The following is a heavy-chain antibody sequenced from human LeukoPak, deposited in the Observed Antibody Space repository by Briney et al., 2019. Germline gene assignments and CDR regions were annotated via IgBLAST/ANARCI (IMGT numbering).Heavy chain of an antibody. CDR1: GFTFNTYT. CDR3: ARLHGHGLDP. V-gene: IGHV3-21*06. Sequence: GGSLRLSCAASGFTFNTYTMNWVRQAPGKGLEWVSAISGSTKYIPSNIYYADAVQGRFTISRDDAKNLVYLHMNSLRAEDTAVYYCARLHGHGLDPWGQGTLVTVSS. CDR2: ISGSTKYIPSNI. J-gene: IGHJ5*02. D-gene: IGHD2-8*01.